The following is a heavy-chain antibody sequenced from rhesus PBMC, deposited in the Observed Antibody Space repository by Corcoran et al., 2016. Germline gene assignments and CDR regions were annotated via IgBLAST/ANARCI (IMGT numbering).Heavy chain of an antibody. J-gene: IGHJ4*01. CDR1: GYSISSGYG. D-gene: IGHD6-25*01. Sequence: QVQLQESGPGLVKPSETLSLTCAVSGYSISSGYGWSWIRQPPGKGLEWIGYICGSGGSTNYNPSLRSPVTISKDPSKNQFSLKLSSVTAADTAVYYGAREYLAAAGYYYFDYWGQGVLVTVSS. CDR3: AREYLAAAGYYYFDY. V-gene: IGHV4-127*01. CDR2: ICGSGGST.